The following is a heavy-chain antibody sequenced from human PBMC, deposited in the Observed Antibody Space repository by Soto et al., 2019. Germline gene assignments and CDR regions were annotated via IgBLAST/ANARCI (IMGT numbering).Heavy chain of an antibody. J-gene: IGHJ3*02. CDR2: INAGNGNT. CDR3: ARDDYGDYGDDAFDI. Sequence: APLKSSGKGSGYTFTSYALHWLRQDPGQRLEWMGWINAGNGNTKYSQKFQGRVTITRDTSASTAYMELSSLRSEDTAVYYCARDDYGDYGDDAFDIWGQGTLVTVSS. CDR1: GYTFTSYA. V-gene: IGHV1-3*01. D-gene: IGHD4-17*01.